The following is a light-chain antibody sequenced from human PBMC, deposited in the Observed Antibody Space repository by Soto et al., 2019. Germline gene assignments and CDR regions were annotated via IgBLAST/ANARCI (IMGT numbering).Light chain of an antibody. CDR3: QQSHSTRSST. CDR1: QSISTY. CDR2: GAS. Sequence: DIQMTQSPSSLSAYVGDRVTITCRASQSISTYLNWYQQKPGKAPKLLIYGASSLQSGVPSRFSGSGSGTDFTLTISSLQPEDFATYYCQQSHSTRSSTFGQGTKLEIK. J-gene: IGKJ2*01. V-gene: IGKV1-39*01.